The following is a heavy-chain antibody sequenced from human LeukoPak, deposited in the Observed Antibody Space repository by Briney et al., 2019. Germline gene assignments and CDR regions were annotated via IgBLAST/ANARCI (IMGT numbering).Heavy chain of an antibody. CDR2: IRYNGSNK. CDR3: AGPKWEYFDY. J-gene: IGHJ4*02. V-gene: IGHV3-30*02. D-gene: IGHD1-26*01. CDR1: GFTFSSYW. Sequence: GGSLRLSCAASGFTFSSYWMSWVRQAPGKGLEWVAFIRYNGSNKYYADSVKGRFTISRDNSKNTLYLQMNSLRAEDTAVYYCAGPKWEYFDYWGQGTLVTVSS.